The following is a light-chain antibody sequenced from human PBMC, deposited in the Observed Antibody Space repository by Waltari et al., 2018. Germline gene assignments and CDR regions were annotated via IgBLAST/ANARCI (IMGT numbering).Light chain of an antibody. CDR2: WAS. J-gene: IGKJ2*02. Sequence: DIVLTQSPDSLALSLGERSTISFRSRQSVLSSTNSNNYFAWYQQRTGQPPKLLFSWASTRVSGVPDRFDGSGSGTDFTLTISSLQAEDLAVYYCQQYYTTPCTFGQGTRLEIK. CDR3: QQYYTTPCT. V-gene: IGKV4-1*01. CDR1: QSVLSSTNSNNY.